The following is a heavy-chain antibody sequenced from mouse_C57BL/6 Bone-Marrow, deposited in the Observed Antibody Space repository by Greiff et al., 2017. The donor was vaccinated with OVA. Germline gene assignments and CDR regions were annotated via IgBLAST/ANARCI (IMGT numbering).Heavy chain of an antibody. CDR1: GYSITSGYD. Sequence: EVQLQESGPGMVKPSQSLSLTCTVTGYSITSGYDWHWIRHFPGNKLEWMGYISYSGSTNYNPSLKSRISITHDTSKNHFFLKLNSVTTEDTATYYCARDTGTSFDYWGQGTTLTVSS. CDR3: ARDTGTSFDY. D-gene: IGHD4-1*01. CDR2: ISYSGST. J-gene: IGHJ2*01. V-gene: IGHV3-1*01.